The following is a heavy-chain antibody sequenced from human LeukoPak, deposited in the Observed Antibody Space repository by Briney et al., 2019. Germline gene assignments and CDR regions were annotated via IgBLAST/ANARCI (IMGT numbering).Heavy chain of an antibody. Sequence: GGSLRLSCAASGFTFSNYAMSWVRQAPGKGLEWVSAISGSASSTYYADSVKGRFTISRDNSKNTLYLQMNSLRAEDTAVYYCARDHGDPTSDYWGQGTLVTVSS. CDR3: ARDHGDPTSDY. V-gene: IGHV3-23*01. D-gene: IGHD4-17*01. J-gene: IGHJ4*02. CDR2: ISGSASST. CDR1: GFTFSNYA.